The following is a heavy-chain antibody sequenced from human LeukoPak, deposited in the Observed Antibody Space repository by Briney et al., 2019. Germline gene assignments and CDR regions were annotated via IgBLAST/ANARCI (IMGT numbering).Heavy chain of an antibody. Sequence: GSLRLXXXASGXTFSSYWMHWVRQGPGKGLVWVSRINSDGSSTNYADSVKGRFTISRDNSKNTLYLQMNSLRAEDTAVYYCARGYSYGFSDPGEVAGRKTELFDYWGQGTLVTVSS. D-gene: IGHD5-18*01. J-gene: IGHJ4*02. CDR2: INSDGSST. V-gene: IGHV3-74*01. CDR1: GXTFSSYW. CDR3: ARGYSYGFSDPGEVAGRKTELFDY.